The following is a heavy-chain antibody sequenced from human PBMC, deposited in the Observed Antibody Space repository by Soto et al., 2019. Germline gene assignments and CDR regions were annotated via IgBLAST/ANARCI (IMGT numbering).Heavy chain of an antibody. CDR1: GFTFNNYG. D-gene: IGHD6-13*01. CDR3: AKDQGIAASHGID. J-gene: IGHJ3*01. CDR2: ISNDGSDK. Sequence: QVQLVESVGGVVQPGRSLRRSCAASGFTFNNYGMHWVRQAPGKGLEWVAVISNDGSDKYYADSVNGRLTISRDNSKNTVYLQMNSLRAEDTAVYYCAKDQGIAASHGIDWGQGTMVTVSS. V-gene: IGHV3-30*18.